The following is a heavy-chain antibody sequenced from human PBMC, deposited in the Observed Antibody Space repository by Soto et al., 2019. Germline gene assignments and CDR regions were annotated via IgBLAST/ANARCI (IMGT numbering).Heavy chain of an antibody. CDR1: GFTFSSYA. Sequence: LRLSCAASGFTFSSYAMSWVRQAPGKGLEWVSAISGSGGSTYYADSVKGRFTISRDNSKDTLYLQMNSLRAEDTAVYYCAKTYYDILTSPPGYWGQGTLVTVSS. V-gene: IGHV3-23*01. CDR2: ISGSGGST. CDR3: AKTYYDILTSPPGY. J-gene: IGHJ4*02. D-gene: IGHD3-9*01.